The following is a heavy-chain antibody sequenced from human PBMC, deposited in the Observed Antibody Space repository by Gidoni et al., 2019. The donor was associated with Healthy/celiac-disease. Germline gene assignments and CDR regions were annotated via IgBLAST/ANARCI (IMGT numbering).Heavy chain of an antibody. Sequence: QLQLQESGPGLVKPSETLSLTCTVSGGSISSSSYYWGWIRQPPGKGLEWIGSIYYSGSTYYNPSLKSRVTISVDTSKNQFSLKLSSVTAADTAVYYCARHILGQLAPYYFDYWGQGTLVTVSS. CDR3: ARHILGQLAPYYFDY. D-gene: IGHD6-13*01. J-gene: IGHJ4*02. V-gene: IGHV4-39*01. CDR1: GGSISSSSYY. CDR2: IYYSGST.